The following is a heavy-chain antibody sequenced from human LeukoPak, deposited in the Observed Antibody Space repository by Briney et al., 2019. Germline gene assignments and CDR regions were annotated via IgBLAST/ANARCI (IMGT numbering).Heavy chain of an antibody. J-gene: IGHJ4*02. V-gene: IGHV3-21*01. Sequence: PGGSLRLSCAASGFTFSSYSMNWVRPGPGKGLGGVSSISSSCSYIYYADSVKGRFTISRDNAKNSLYLQMNSLRAEDTAVYYCARDPFTSGDYYDSSGYSGYWGQGTLVTVSS. CDR1: GFTFSSYS. D-gene: IGHD3-22*01. CDR2: ISSSCSYI. CDR3: ARDPFTSGDYYDSSGYSGY.